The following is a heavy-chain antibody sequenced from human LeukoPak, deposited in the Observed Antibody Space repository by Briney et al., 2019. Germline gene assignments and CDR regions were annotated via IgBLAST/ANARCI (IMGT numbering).Heavy chain of an antibody. V-gene: IGHV4-39*07. D-gene: IGHD3-9*01. Sequence: SETLSLTCTVSGGSISSSSYYWGWIRQPPGKGLEWIGSIYYSGSTYYNPSLKSRVTISVDTSKNQFSLKLSSVTAADTAVYYCARDYDILTGYYTAPFDYWGQGTLVTVSS. CDR2: IYYSGST. CDR3: ARDYDILTGYYTAPFDY. J-gene: IGHJ4*02. CDR1: GGSISSSSYY.